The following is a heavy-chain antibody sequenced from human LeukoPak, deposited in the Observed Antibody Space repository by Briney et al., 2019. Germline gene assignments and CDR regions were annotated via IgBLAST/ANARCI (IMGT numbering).Heavy chain of an antibody. J-gene: IGHJ3*02. CDR2: ISYDGSNK. V-gene: IGHV3-30*18. Sequence: GRSLRLSCAASGFTFSSYGMHWVRQAPGKGLEWVAVISYDGSNKYYADSVKGRFTISRDNSKNTLYLQMNSLRAEDTAVYYCAKDGRRNAFGIGGQGTMVTVSS. CDR1: GFTFSSYG. D-gene: IGHD1-26*01. CDR3: AKDGRRNAFGI.